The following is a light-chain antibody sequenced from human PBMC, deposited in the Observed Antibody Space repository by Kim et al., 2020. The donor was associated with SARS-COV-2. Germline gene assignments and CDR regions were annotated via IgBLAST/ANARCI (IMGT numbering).Light chain of an antibody. CDR2: DVS. Sequence: QSASVSGSPGQSITISCTGTSTDVGGYNYVSWYQQYPGKAPKLMIYDVSKRPSGVSNRFSGSKSGNTASLTISGLQAEDEADYYCSSYTSNNTWVFGGGTQLTVL. CDR3: SSYTSNNTWV. J-gene: IGLJ3*02. V-gene: IGLV2-14*01. CDR1: STDVGGYNY.